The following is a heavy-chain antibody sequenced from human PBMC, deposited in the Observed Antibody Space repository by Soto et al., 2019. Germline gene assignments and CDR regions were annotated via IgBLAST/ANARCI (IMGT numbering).Heavy chain of an antibody. CDR3: ATGRYYYDSSGYQTDY. CDR2: FDPEDGET. D-gene: IGHD3-22*01. J-gene: IGHJ4*02. CDR1: GYTLTELS. Sequence: ASVKVSCKVSGYTLTELSMHWVRQAPGKGLEWMGGFDPEDGETIYAQKFQGRVTMTEDTSTDTAYMELSSLRSDDTAVYYCATGRYYYDSSGYQTDYWGQGTLVTVSS. V-gene: IGHV1-24*01.